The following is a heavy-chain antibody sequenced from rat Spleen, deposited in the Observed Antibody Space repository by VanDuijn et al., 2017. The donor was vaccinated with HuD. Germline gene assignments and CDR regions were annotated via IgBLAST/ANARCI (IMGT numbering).Heavy chain of an antibody. Sequence: EVQLVESGGGLVQPGRSMKLSCAASGFTFSNYYMAWVRQAPTKGLEWVASISTGGSSTYYRDSVKGRFTISRDNAKSTLYLQMDSLRSEDTATYYCATDGTRVSRFAYWGQGTLVTVSS. D-gene: IGHD1-4*01. CDR3: ATDGTRVSRFAY. CDR1: GFTFSNYY. CDR2: ISTGGSST. V-gene: IGHV5-25*01. J-gene: IGHJ3*01.